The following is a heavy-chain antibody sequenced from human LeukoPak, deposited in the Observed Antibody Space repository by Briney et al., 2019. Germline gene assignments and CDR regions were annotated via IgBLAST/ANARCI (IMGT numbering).Heavy chain of an antibody. Sequence: SETLSLTCAVSGGSISDHYWSWIRQPPGKGLEWIGYIYYTGTTNYNPSLKSRVTMSVDTSKDQFSLKLTSVTAADTAVYYCARGTRGSGWSYYFDYWGQGTLVTVSS. V-gene: IGHV4-59*11. J-gene: IGHJ4*02. CDR1: GGSISDHY. D-gene: IGHD6-19*01. CDR2: IYYTGTT. CDR3: ARGTRGSGWSYYFDY.